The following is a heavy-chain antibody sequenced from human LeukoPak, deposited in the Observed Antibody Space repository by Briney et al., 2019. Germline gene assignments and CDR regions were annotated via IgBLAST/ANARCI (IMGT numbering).Heavy chain of an antibody. Sequence: SVKVSCKASGGTFSSYAISWVRQAPGQGLEWMGRIIPILGIANYAQRFQGRVTITADKSTSTAYMELSSLRSEGTAVYYCAVFGYNTWDFDYWGQGTLVTVSS. CDR1: GGTFSSYA. D-gene: IGHD5-24*01. V-gene: IGHV1-69*04. CDR3: AVFGYNTWDFDY. J-gene: IGHJ4*02. CDR2: IIPILGIA.